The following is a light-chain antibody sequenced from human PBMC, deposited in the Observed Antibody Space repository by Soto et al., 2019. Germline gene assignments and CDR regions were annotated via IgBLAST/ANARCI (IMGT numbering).Light chain of an antibody. V-gene: IGKV3-11*01. CDR3: QQRSN. Sequence: PGERATLSCRASQSVSSYLAWYQQKPGQAPRLLIYDASNRATGIPARFSGSGSGTDFTLTISSLEPEDFAVYYCQQRSNFGGGTKVEIK. CDR1: QSVSSY. J-gene: IGKJ4*01. CDR2: DAS.